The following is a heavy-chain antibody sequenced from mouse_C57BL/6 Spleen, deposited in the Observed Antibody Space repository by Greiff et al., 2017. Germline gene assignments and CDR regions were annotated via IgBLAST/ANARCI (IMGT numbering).Heavy chain of an antibody. CDR3: ARYDYSFGY. J-gene: IGHJ2*01. Sequence: QVQLQQPGAELVMPGASVKLSCKASGYTFTSYWMHWVKQRPGQGLEWIGEIDPSDSYTNYNQKFKGKSTLPVDKSSSTAYMQLSSLTSEDSAVYYCARYDYSFGYWGQGTTLTVSS. CDR1: GYTFTSYW. D-gene: IGHD2-12*01. V-gene: IGHV1-69*01. CDR2: IDPSDSYT.